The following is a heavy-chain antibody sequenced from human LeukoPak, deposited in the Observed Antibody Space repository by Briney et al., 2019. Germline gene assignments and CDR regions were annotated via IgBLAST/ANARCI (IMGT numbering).Heavy chain of an antibody. CDR3: AKAQIFGVVIIPGGFDY. Sequence: PGGSLRLSCAASGFTFGSCAMNWVRQAPGKGLEWLSSINGSGANTYYADSVKGRFTISRDNSKNTLYLQMNSLRAEDTAVYYCAKAQIFGVVIIPGGFDYWGQGTLVTVSS. V-gene: IGHV3-23*01. CDR1: GFTFGSCA. CDR2: INGSGANT. J-gene: IGHJ4*02. D-gene: IGHD3-3*01.